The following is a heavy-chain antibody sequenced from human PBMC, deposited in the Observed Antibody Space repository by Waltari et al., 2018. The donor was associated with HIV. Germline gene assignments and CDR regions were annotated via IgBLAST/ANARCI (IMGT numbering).Heavy chain of an antibody. Sequence: QVQLVQSGAEVKKPGASVKVSCKASGFTFSGDYMHWVRQAPGQGLEWMGWINPNSGGTNYAQKFQGRVTMTRDTSITTAYMEVSRLRSDDTAVYYCARVPYYYDTSAYPDYWGQGTLVTVSS. J-gene: IGHJ4*02. D-gene: IGHD3-22*01. CDR2: INPNSGGT. V-gene: IGHV1-2*02. CDR3: ARVPYYYDTSAYPDY. CDR1: GFTFSGDY.